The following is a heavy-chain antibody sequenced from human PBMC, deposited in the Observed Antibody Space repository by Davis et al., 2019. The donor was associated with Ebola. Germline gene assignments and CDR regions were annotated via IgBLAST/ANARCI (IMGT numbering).Heavy chain of an antibody. CDR1: GGSISSGFFY. CDR2: TYTSGST. Sequence: PSETLSLTCTVSGGSISSGFFYWTWIRQPAGEGLEWIGHTYTSGSTNYNPSPTSRVTISVDTSKNQFSLKLTSVTAADTAVYYCARGFLWFGELAAFDIWGQGTMVTVSS. CDR3: ARGFLWFGELAAFDI. J-gene: IGHJ3*02. D-gene: IGHD3-10*01. V-gene: IGHV4-61*09.